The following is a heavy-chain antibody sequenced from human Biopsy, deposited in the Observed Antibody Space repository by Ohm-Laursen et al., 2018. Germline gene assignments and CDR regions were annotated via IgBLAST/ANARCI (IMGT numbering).Heavy chain of an antibody. CDR1: GASVSSNTNY. V-gene: IGHV4-39*01. J-gene: IGHJ5*02. CDR2: IFYSGII. Sequence: TLTLTRTVSGASVSSNTNYWAWIRQPPGKGLEWIGSIFYSGIIYYNPSLKSRVSISVDTSKNQFSLNLNSVTAADTAVYYCARHPTGFWFDPWGQGTLVIVSS. CDR3: ARHPTGFWFDP.